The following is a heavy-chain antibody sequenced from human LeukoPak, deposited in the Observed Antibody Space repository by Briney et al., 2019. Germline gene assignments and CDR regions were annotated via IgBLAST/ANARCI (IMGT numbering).Heavy chain of an antibody. V-gene: IGHV4-39*07. J-gene: IGHJ4*02. CDR1: GGSISSSSYY. CDR2: IYYSGST. CDR3: ARTLPYYYDSSGYRMGSYLDY. D-gene: IGHD3-22*01. Sequence: SETLSLTCTVSGGSISSSSYYWGWIRQPPGKGLEWIGSIYYSGSTYYNPSLKSRVTISVDTSKNQFSLKLSSVTAADTAVYYCARTLPYYYDSSGYRMGSYLDYWGQGTLVTVSS.